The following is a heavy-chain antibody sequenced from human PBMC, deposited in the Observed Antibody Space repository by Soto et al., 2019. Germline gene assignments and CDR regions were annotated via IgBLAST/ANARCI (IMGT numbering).Heavy chain of an antibody. V-gene: IGHV1-8*02. CDR1: GYTFTIYG. D-gene: IGHD2-15*01. CDR3: ARSGGGSNVNFDY. Sequence: ASVKVSCKASGYTFTIYGIGWVRQATGQGPEWMGWMNPDSGHTGYVQKFQGRVTMTRNTAISTAYMELSSLRSEDTAVYYCARSGGGSNVNFDYWGQGTQVTVSS. J-gene: IGHJ4*02. CDR2: MNPDSGHT.